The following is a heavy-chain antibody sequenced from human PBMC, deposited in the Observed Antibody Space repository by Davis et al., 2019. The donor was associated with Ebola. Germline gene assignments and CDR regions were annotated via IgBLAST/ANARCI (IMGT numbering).Heavy chain of an antibody. V-gene: IGHV3-23*01. Sequence: PGGSLRLSCAASGFTFSSYAMSWVRQAPGKGLEWVSAISGSGGSTYYADSVKGRFTISRDNSKNTLYLQMNSLRDEDTAVYYCARGSGEELELQGVGYYYYGMDVWGQGTTVTVSS. J-gene: IGHJ6*02. CDR1: GFTFSSYA. CDR2: ISGSGGST. CDR3: ARGSGEELELQGVGYYYYGMDV. D-gene: IGHD1-7*01.